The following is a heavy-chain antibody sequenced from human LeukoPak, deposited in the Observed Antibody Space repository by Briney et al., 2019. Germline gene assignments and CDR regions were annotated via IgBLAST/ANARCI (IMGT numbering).Heavy chain of an antibody. V-gene: IGHV3-7*04. CDR1: GFPFSSYW. CDR2: IKQDVSKK. Sequence: GGSLRLSCVASGFPFSSYWMTWVRQAPGKGLEWVANIKQDVSKKSYADSVKGRFTISRDNAKNSLYLQMNSLRAEDTAIYYCTRVGYIDEGIDYWGQGTLVTVSS. D-gene: IGHD5-24*01. J-gene: IGHJ4*02. CDR3: TRVGYIDEGIDY.